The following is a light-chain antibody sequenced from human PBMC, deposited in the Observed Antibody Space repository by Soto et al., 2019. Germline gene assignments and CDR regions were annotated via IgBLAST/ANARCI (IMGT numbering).Light chain of an antibody. CDR3: GSYTSSSTLHVV. J-gene: IGLJ2*01. V-gene: IGLV2-14*03. Sequence: QSALTQPASVSGSPGQSITISCTGTSSDVGGYDYVSWYQHHPGKAPKLMIYDVTNRPSGVSNRFSGSKSGNTASLTISGLQAEDEADYYCGSYTSSSTLHVVFGGGTQLTVL. CDR1: SSDVGGYDY. CDR2: DVT.